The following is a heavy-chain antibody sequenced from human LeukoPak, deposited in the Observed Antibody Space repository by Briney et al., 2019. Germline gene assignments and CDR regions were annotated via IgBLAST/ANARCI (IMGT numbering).Heavy chain of an antibody. D-gene: IGHD3-10*01. J-gene: IGHJ4*02. V-gene: IGHV3-23*01. CDR3: ATRMVRFDY. CDR2: LRGSGGST. CDR1: GFIFSNYG. Sequence: PGGSLRLSCTASGFIFSNYGMGWVRQAPGKGLEWVSVLRGSGGSTYYADSVKGRFTISRDNSKNTLYLQMNSLRAEDTAVYYCATRMVRFDYWGQGTLVTVSS.